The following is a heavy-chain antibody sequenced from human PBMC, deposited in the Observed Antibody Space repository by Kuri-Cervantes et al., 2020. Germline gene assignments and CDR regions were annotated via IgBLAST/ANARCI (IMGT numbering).Heavy chain of an antibody. Sequence: SETLSLTCTVSGGPISSYYWGWIRQPPGKGLEWIGYIFYTGNTKYSPSLKSRVTISVDTSKNQLSLKLNSVTAADTAVYYCAREGPHCSRGTCYFDYWGQGTLVTVSS. V-gene: IGHV4-59*01. J-gene: IGHJ4*02. D-gene: IGHD2-15*01. CDR1: GGPISSYY. CDR3: AREGPHCSRGTCYFDY. CDR2: IFYTGNT.